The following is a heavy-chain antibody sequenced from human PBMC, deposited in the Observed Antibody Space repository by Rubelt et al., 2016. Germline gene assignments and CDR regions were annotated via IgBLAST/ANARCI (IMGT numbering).Heavy chain of an antibody. Sequence: QLQLQESGPGLVKPSETLSLTCTVSSGSISSSRYFWGWIRQPPGKGPEWIGSISYSGGPYYSPSLKSRVTISVDTSKNQFSLKLSSVTAAETAVYYCARSYYYGSGAYFWFFDLWGRGTLVTVSS. V-gene: IGHV4-39*01. D-gene: IGHD3-10*01. CDR3: ARSYYYGSGAYFWFFDL. J-gene: IGHJ2*01. CDR1: SGSISSSRYF. CDR2: ISYSGGP.